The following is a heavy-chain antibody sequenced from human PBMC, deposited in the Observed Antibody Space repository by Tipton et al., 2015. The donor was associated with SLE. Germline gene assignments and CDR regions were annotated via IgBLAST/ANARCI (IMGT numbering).Heavy chain of an antibody. Sequence: TLSLTCSVSGYSITSTYYWAWIRQPPGKGLEWIGYIYYTGATNYNPSLRSRVTISLDRSKNQFSLKLDSVTAADTAIYYCARDRIVRPTQGYYYYYMDVWGKGTTVTVS. D-gene: IGHD1-26*01. CDR2: IYYTGAT. V-gene: IGHV4-61*05. J-gene: IGHJ6*03. CDR1: GYSITSTYY. CDR3: ARDRIVRPTQGYYYYYMDV.